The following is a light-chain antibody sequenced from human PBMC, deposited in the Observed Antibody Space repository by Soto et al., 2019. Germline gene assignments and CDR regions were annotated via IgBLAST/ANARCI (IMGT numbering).Light chain of an antibody. V-gene: IGKV3-20*01. CDR1: QSVSSSY. CDR2: GAS. CDR3: QQYDSSPRVYT. Sequence: EIVLTRSPGTLSLSPGERATLSCRASQSVSSSYLAWYQQKPGQAPRLLIYGASGRATGIPDRFSGSGSGTDFTLTISRLEPEDFAVYYCQQYDSSPRVYTFGQGTKLEIK. J-gene: IGKJ2*01.